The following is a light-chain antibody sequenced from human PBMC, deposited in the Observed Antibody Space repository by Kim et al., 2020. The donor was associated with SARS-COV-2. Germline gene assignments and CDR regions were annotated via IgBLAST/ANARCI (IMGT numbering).Light chain of an antibody. Sequence: ASVRDRVTFPGRASQSISSWLAWYQLKPGKAPILLIYDSSYLESEVPSRFSGSGSGTEFTLTISSLQPDDFATYYCQQYNSYPLTFGGGTKVDIK. CDR1: QSISSW. CDR2: DSS. CDR3: QQYNSYPLT. V-gene: IGKV1-5*01. J-gene: IGKJ4*01.